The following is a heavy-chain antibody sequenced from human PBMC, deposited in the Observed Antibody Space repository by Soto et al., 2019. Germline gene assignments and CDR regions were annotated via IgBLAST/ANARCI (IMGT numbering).Heavy chain of an antibody. D-gene: IGHD3-10*01. V-gene: IGHV3-23*01. CDR1: GLRFNNDD. J-gene: IGHJ4*02. Sequence: GGSLRLFSVASGLRFNNDDVSWVRQAPGKGLEWVSASRATGGLTFYADSVKGRFTISRDSSGTTVFLQMNSLRGEDTAVYYCARLPWFEERFWGQGTLVTVSS. CDR2: SRATGGLT. CDR3: ARLPWFEERF.